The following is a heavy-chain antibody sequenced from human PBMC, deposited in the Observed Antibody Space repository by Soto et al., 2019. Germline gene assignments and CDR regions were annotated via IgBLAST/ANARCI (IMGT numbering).Heavy chain of an antibody. CDR1: GFNGMSYW. CDR2: IKEDGSEI. V-gene: IGHV3-7*01. CDR3: ARDIGFDYVN. Sequence: HPGGSLRLSCAVAGFNGMSYWMIWVRQAPGKGLEWVASIKEDGSEIYYLHSVRGRFSISRDSAGNALHLTMNYLSAEDTGVYFCARDIGFDYVNWGQGTLVTVSA. J-gene: IGHJ4*02. D-gene: IGHD3-16*01.